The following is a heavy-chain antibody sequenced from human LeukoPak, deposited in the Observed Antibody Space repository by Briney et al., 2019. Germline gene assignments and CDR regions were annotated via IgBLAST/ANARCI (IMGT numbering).Heavy chain of an antibody. J-gene: IGHJ3*02. CDR1: AFTFSNYA. CDR2: ISYDGSNK. CDR3: ARDRPLIVVADAFDI. V-gene: IGHV3-30*04. D-gene: IGHD3-22*01. Sequence: GGSLRLSCAASAFTFSNYAMHWVRQAPGKGLEWVAVISYDGSNKYYVDSVKGRFTISRDNSKNTLFLQMNSLRPEDTAVYYCARDRPLIVVADAFDIWGQGTMVTVSS.